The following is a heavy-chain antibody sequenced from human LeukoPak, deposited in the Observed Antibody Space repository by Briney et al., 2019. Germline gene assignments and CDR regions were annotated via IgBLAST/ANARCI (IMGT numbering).Heavy chain of an antibody. CDR1: VDSISSYY. V-gene: IGHV4-59*08. Sequence: SQTLSLTCAFSVDSISSYYWICIRQPPTKALEGIGYIYYSGSTNYNPSLKSRVTISVDTSKNQFSLKLSSVTAADTAVYYCARQEVTAHSDYWGQGTLVTVSS. D-gene: IGHD2-21*02. CDR3: ARQEVTAHSDY. CDR2: IYYSGST. J-gene: IGHJ4*02.